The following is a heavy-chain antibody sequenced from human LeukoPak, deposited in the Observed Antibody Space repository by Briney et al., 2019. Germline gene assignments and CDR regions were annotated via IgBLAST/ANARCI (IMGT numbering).Heavy chain of an antibody. Sequence: SETLSLTCTVSGVSISSYYWSWIRQPPGEGLEWIGYIYYSGSTNYNPSLKSRVTISVDTSKNQFSLKLSSVTAADTAVYYCAREGHYYGSGSYLAYWGQGTLVTVSS. D-gene: IGHD3-10*01. J-gene: IGHJ4*02. CDR2: IYYSGST. CDR1: GVSISSYY. V-gene: IGHV4-59*12. CDR3: AREGHYYGSGSYLAY.